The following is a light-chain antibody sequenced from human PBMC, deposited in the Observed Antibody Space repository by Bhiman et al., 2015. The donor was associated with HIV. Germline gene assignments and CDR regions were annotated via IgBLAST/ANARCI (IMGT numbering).Light chain of an antibody. V-gene: IGLV1-51*02. Sequence: QSVLTQPPSVSAAPGQKVTISCSGGNSDIGKNLYPGTSSPQEPPPDSSSMKTIRRLSGIPDRFSAFKSGTSATLVITGLQTGDEADYYCGSWDNSLNGGGVFGTGTQVIVL. CDR3: GSWDNSLNGGGV. J-gene: IGLJ1*01. CDR1: NSDIGKN. CDR2: KT.